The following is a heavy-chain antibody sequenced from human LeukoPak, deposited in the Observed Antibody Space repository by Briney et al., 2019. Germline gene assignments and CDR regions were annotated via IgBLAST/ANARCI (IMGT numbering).Heavy chain of an antibody. V-gene: IGHV4-4*07. Sequence: SETLSLTCTVSGGSISGYYWSWIRQPAGKGLEWIGRIYTSGSTNYNPSLKSRVTMSVDTSKNQFSLKLSSVTAAATAVYYCSRTVVVVTADRYYYYYMDVWGKGTTVTVSS. CDR1: GGSISGYY. CDR2: IYTSGST. J-gene: IGHJ6*03. CDR3: SRTVVVVTADRYYYYYMDV. D-gene: IGHD2-21*02.